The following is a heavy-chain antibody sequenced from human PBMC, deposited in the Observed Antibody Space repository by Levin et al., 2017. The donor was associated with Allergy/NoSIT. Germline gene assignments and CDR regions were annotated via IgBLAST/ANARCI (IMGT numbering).Heavy chain of an antibody. CDR1: GFTFSNYA. D-gene: IGHD2-15*01. J-gene: IGHJ4*02. V-gene: IGHV3-30*04. CDR2: ISYDGSTK. Sequence: GGSLRLSCAASGFTFSNYAMHWVRQAPGKGLEWVAFISYDGSTKYYADSVKGRFTISRDNSKNTLYLQMNSLRPEDTAAYYCARDFAPYCSGGNCYFDYWGQGTLVTVSS. CDR3: ARDFAPYCSGGNCYFDY.